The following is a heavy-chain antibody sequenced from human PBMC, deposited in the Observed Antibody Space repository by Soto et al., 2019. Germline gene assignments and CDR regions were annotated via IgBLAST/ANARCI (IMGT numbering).Heavy chain of an antibody. Sequence: EVQLLESGGGLVQPGGSLRLSCAASGLTFSSYAMNWVRQAPGKGLEWVSTISGGGGTADYPDSVKGRFTISRDNSKNTLYLQMNSGRAEGAAVYYCEKDMNGGTRGGPLDYWGQGTLVTVSS. CDR3: EKDMNGGTRGGPLDY. D-gene: IGHD3-16*01. J-gene: IGHJ4*02. CDR1: GLTFSSYA. V-gene: IGHV3-23*01. CDR2: ISGGGGTA.